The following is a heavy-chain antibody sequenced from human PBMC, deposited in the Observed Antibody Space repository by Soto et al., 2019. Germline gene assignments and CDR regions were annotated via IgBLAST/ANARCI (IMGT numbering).Heavy chain of an antibody. CDR3: ATKKYGTTY. CDR1: VCSVSNNY. J-gene: IGHJ4*02. V-gene: IGHV3-53*01. D-gene: IGHD2-8*01. CDR2: IYSGGTT. Sequence: GLSLRLSCASSVCSVSNNYMSWVRHSPGKWLEWVSLIYSGGTTFYTDFVRGRFTISRDNSKNTVDLQMDSLTAEDTAVYYCATKKYGTTYFGQGTLSIVSS.